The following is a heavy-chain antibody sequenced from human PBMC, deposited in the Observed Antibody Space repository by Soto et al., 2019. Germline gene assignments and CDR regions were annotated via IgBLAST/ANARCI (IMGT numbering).Heavy chain of an antibody. D-gene: IGHD4-17*01. CDR1: GFTFSSYA. V-gene: IGHV3-23*01. Sequence: GSLRLSCAASGFTFSSYAMRWVRQAPGKGLEWVSAIDGGGGNTYYADSVKGRFTISRDNSQNTLYLQMNSLRAEDTAVYYCAKDYGDNPFDYWGQGTLVIVSS. J-gene: IGHJ4*02. CDR2: IDGGGGNT. CDR3: AKDYGDNPFDY.